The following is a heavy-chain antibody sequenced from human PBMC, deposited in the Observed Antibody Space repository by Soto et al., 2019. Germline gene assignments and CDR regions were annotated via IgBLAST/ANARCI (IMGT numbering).Heavy chain of an antibody. Sequence: QVQLLQSGAEVKKPGASVKVSCKASGYTFTNYGITWVRQAPGQGLEWMGWISAYNGDTHYTQRLQVRVTMTTDTSTSTAYMELRGLRSDDTAVYYCARVRQRVGYFYTSVHGWGKWTTGTFAS. CDR1: GYTFTNYG. CDR2: ISAYNGDT. J-gene: IGHJ6*03. V-gene: IGHV1-18*01. D-gene: IGHD6-6*01. CDR3: ARVRQRVGYFYTSVHG.